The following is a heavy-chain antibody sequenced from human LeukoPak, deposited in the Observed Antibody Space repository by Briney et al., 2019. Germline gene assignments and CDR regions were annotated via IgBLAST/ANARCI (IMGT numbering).Heavy chain of an antibody. CDR1: GGSISSGGYY. Sequence: PSETLSLTCTVSGGSISSGGYYWSWIRQHPGKGLEWIGYIYYSGSTYYNPSLKSRVTISVDTSKNQFSLKLSSVTAADTAVYYCARDFWYWYSSSPLGARAFDIWGQGTMVTVSS. J-gene: IGHJ3*02. CDR2: IYYSGST. V-gene: IGHV4-31*03. CDR3: ARDFWYWYSSSPLGARAFDI. D-gene: IGHD6-6*01.